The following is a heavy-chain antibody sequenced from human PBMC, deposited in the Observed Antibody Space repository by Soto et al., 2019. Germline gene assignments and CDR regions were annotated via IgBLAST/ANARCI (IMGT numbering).Heavy chain of an antibody. CDR1: GFTFSSYW. CDR2: INSDGSST. Sequence: GGSLRLSCAASGFTFSSYWMHWVRQAPGKGLVWVSRINSDGSSTSYADSVKGRFTISRDNAKNTLYLQMNSLRAEDTAVYYCARERGSYGPFDYWGQGTLVTVSS. D-gene: IGHD1-26*01. V-gene: IGHV3-74*01. CDR3: ARERGSYGPFDY. J-gene: IGHJ4*02.